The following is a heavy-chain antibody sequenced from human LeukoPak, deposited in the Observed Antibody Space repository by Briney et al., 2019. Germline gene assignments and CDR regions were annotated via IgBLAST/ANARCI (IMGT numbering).Heavy chain of an antibody. CDR2: INPNNGVT. CDR3: ARHDAYSSGCFGY. V-gene: IGHV1-2*02. CDR1: GYTFTSYY. D-gene: IGHD6-19*01. Sequence: GASVKVSCKASGYTFTSYYMHWVRQAPGQGLEWMGWINPNNGVTNYAQKFQGRVTMTRDTSISTAYMDLSSLRSDDTAVYYCARHDAYSSGCFGYWGQGTLVTVSS. J-gene: IGHJ4*02.